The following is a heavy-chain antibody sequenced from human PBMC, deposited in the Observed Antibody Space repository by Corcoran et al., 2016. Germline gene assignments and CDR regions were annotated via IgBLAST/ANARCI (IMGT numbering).Heavy chain of an antibody. J-gene: IGHJ6*02. CDR1: GFSLSNARMG. D-gene: IGHD3-10*01. V-gene: IGHV2-26*01. Sequence: QVTLKESGPVLVKPTETLTLTCTVSGFSLSNARMGVSWIRQPPGKALEWLANIFSNDEKSYSPSLKSRLTISKDTSKSQAVLTMTNMDPVDTATYDCARMPTWGRGYYYGMDVWGQGTTVTVSS. CDR3: ARMPTWGRGYYYGMDV. CDR2: IFSNDEK.